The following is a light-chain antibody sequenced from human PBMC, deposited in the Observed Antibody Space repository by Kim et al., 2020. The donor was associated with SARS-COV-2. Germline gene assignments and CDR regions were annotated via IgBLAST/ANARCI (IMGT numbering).Light chain of an antibody. J-gene: IGKJ1*01. CDR3: QQRNTGPWT. CDR2: GES. V-gene: IGKV3-11*01. CDR1: QKVNIY. Sequence: LSPRNRATLSCRASQKVNIYLAWYQQKPGQAPRLLIYGESNRATGIPARCSDGGSGTDFAHTISRLEAEDSAVYYCQQRNTGPWTFGQGTKVDLK.